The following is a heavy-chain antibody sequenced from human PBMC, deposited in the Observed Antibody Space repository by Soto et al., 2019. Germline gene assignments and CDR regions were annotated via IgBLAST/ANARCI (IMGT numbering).Heavy chain of an antibody. J-gene: IGHJ4*02. CDR2: INPADSDI. D-gene: IGHD3-16*01. CDR3: ARHQRDDASRKIDC. V-gene: IGHV5-51*01. Sequence: GEPLKISCQGSGYSFTSNWIGWVRQMPGKGLEWMGIINPADSDIKYSPSFQGQVTISADKSIGTAYLQWSSLKASDTAMYYCARHQRDDASRKIDCWGQGTLVTVSS. CDR1: GYSFTSNW.